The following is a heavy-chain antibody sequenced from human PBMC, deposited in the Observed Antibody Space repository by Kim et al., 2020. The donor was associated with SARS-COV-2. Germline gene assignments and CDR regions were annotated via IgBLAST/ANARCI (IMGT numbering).Heavy chain of an antibody. V-gene: IGHV1-18*01. J-gene: IGHJ5*02. Sequence: ASVKVSCKASGYTFTSYGISWVRQAPGQGLEWMGWISAYNGNTNYAQKLQGRVTMTTDTSTSTAYMELRSLRSDDTAVYYCARDPGYDILTGYYMGNNWFDPWGRGTLVTVSS. CDR3: ARDPGYDILTGYYMGNNWFDP. CDR1: GYTFTSYG. D-gene: IGHD3-9*01. CDR2: ISAYNGNT.